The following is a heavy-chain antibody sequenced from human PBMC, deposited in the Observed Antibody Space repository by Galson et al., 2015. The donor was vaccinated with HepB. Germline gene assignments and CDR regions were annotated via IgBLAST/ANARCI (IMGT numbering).Heavy chain of an antibody. CDR3: AKDPYLYSALAGTLLQEHL. Sequence: SLRLSCAASGFTFSNYGMHWVRQAPGKGLEWVAVISYDGSNKYYADSVKGRFTISRDNSKNTLYLQMNSLRAEDTALYYCAKDPYLYSALAGTLLQEHLWG. CDR1: GFTFSNYG. J-gene: IGHJ6*01. V-gene: IGHV3-30*18. D-gene: IGHD6-19*01. CDR2: ISYDGSNK.